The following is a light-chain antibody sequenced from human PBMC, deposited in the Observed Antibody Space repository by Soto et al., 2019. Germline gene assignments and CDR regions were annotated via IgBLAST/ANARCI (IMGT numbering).Light chain of an antibody. J-gene: IGKJ1*01. V-gene: IGKV1-5*03. Sequence: DIQMTQSPSTLSASVGDRITITCRASQSISSSLAWYQQKPGKAPKLLIYKASSLQSGVPSRFGGTGSGTEFTLTISSLQPDDFATYYCQQYNSYSRTFXQGTKVDIK. CDR1: QSISSS. CDR3: QQYNSYSRT. CDR2: KAS.